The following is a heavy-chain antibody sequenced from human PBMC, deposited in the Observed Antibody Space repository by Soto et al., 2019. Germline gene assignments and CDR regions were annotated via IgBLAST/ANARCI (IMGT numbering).Heavy chain of an antibody. Sequence: SLKISCKGSGYSFTSYWIGWVRQMPGKGLEWMGIIYPGDSDTRYGPSFQGQVTISADKSISTAYLQWSSLKASDTAMYYCARVVSSWYPLFDAFDIWGQGTMVTVSS. CDR1: GYSFTSYW. CDR2: IYPGDSDT. D-gene: IGHD6-13*01. V-gene: IGHV5-51*01. J-gene: IGHJ3*02. CDR3: ARVVSSWYPLFDAFDI.